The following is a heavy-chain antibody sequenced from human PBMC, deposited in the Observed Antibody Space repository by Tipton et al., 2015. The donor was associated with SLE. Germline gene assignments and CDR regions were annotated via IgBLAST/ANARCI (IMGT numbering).Heavy chain of an antibody. CDR3: ARDLLYGGYSYGLDY. Sequence: SLRLSCAASGFTFSSYAMHWVRQAPGKGLEWVAAISYDGSNKYYADSVKGRFTISRDNSKNTLYLQMNSLRAEDTAVYYCARDLLYGGYSYGLDYWGQGTLVTVSS. V-gene: IGHV3-30*04. CDR2: ISYDGSNK. CDR1: GFTFSSYA. D-gene: IGHD5-18*01. J-gene: IGHJ4*02.